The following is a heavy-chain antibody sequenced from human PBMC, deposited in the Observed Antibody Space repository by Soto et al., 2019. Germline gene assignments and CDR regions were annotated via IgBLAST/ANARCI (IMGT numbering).Heavy chain of an antibody. J-gene: IGHJ3*02. CDR1: GFICSSYD. CDR3: AKDVGSLGAFDI. Sequence: GGSLRLSCAASGFICSSYDMSWVRQAPGKGLEWVSTILVGGSTHYEDSVKGRFTISRDGSKNTVYLQMNSLRAEDTAVYYCAKDVGSLGAFDIWGQGTMVTVSS. CDR2: ILVGGST. D-gene: IGHD1-26*01. V-gene: IGHV3-23*01.